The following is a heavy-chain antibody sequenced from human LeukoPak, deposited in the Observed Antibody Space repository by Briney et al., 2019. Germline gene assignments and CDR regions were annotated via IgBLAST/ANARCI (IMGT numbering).Heavy chain of an antibody. Sequence: PGASVKVSCTASGGTFSSYAISWVRQAPGKGLEWMGGFDPEDGETIYAQKFQGRVTMTEDTSTDTAYMELSSLRSEDTAVYYCATRAARYPGFDPWGQGTLVTVSS. V-gene: IGHV1-24*01. CDR1: GGTFSSYA. J-gene: IGHJ5*02. CDR3: ATRAARYPGFDP. CDR2: FDPEDGET. D-gene: IGHD1-1*01.